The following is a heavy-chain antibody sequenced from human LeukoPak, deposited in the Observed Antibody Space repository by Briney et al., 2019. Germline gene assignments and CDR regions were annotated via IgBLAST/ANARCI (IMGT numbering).Heavy chain of an antibody. CDR1: GFTFSSYN. V-gene: IGHV3-21*01. CDR2: ISSSSTYI. D-gene: IGHD3-10*01. J-gene: IGHJ4*02. Sequence: PGGSLRLSCAASGFTFSSYNMNWVRQAPGKGLEWVSSISSSSTYIYYADSVKGRFTISRDNAKNSLYLQMSSLRAEDTAVYYCARAPYGSGSYSDSDYWGQGTLVTVSS. CDR3: ARAPYGSGSYSDSDY.